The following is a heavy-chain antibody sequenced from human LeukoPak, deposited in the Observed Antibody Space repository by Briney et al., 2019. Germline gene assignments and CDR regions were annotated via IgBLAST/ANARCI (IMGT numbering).Heavy chain of an antibody. J-gene: IGHJ6*03. V-gene: IGHV1-69-2*01. CDR1: GGTFSSYA. CDR3: ATEIMGLRDEDYYYYYMDV. D-gene: IGHD3-16*01. CDR2: VDPEDGET. Sequence: ASVKVSCKASGGTFSSYAISWVQQAPGKGLEWMGLVDPEDGETIYAEKFQGRVTITADTSTDTAYMELSSLRSEDTAVYYCATEIMGLRDEDYYYYYMDVWGKGTTVTVSS.